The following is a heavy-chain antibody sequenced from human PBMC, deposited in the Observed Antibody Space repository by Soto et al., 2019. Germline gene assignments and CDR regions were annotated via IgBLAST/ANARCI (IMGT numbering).Heavy chain of an antibody. Sequence: ASVKVSCKASGYTFTSYAMHWVRQAPGQRLEWMGWINAGNGNTKYSQKFQGRVTITRDTSASTAYMELSSLRSEDTAVYYCAREGSGIGSGWYGYWGQGTLDTVSS. CDR2: INAGNGNT. V-gene: IGHV1-3*01. CDR3: AREGSGIGSGWYGY. CDR1: GYTFTSYA. J-gene: IGHJ4*02. D-gene: IGHD6-19*01.